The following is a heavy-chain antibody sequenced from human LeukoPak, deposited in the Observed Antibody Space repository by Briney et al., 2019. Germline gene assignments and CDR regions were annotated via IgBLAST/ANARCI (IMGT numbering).Heavy chain of an antibody. D-gene: IGHD2-2*01. J-gene: IGHJ4*02. CDR1: GFSLITSGMG. CDR2: IDWDDDK. CDR3: ARHIVVVPAANYFDY. V-gene: IGHV2-70*10. Sequence: SGRALVKPTETLTLTCTFSGFSLITSGMGVSWIRQPPGKALEGIARIDWDDDKYYSTSLKTRLTIYKHTSKNQVVLTMTNMDPVDTATYYCARHIVVVPAANYFDYWGQGTLVTVSS.